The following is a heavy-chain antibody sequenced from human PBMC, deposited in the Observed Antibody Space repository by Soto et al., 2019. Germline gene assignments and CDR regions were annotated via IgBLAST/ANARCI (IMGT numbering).Heavy chain of an antibody. D-gene: IGHD3-10*01. CDR3: AHRRTHAGGYSFINWFDP. Sequence: SGPTLVNPTQTLTLTCTFSGFSLRTPGVGVGWIRQPPGKALEWLAIIYWNDDERYSPSLKTRLNITKDTSKNQVVLTMTNMDPVDTAAYYCAHRRTHAGGYSFINWFDPWGHGTLVTVSS. CDR1: GFSLRTPGVG. V-gene: IGHV2-5*01. J-gene: IGHJ5*02. CDR2: IYWNDDE.